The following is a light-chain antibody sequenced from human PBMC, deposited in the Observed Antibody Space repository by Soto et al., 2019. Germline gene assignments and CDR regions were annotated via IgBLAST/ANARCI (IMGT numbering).Light chain of an antibody. J-gene: IGLJ3*02. CDR2: SNN. CDR3: AVWDDTLSGYVM. Sequence: QSVLTQPPSASGTPGQRVTISCSGSSSNIGSNYVYWYQHLPGAAPKLLIYSNNQRPSGVPDRFSGSKSGTSASLAISGLRSEDEADYYCAVWDDTLSGYVMFGGGTKLTVL. V-gene: IGLV1-47*02. CDR1: SSNIGSNY.